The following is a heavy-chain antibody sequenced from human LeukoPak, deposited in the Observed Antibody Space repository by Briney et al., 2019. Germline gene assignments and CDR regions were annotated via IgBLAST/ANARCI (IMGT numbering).Heavy chain of an antibody. Sequence: GGSLRLSCAASGFTLSSYWMHWVRQAPGKGLVWVSRINSDGFGTTYADSVKGRFTISRDNAKNTLFLQMNSLRVEDTAVYYRAREGRVSGYDFDFWGQGTLVTVSS. CDR1: GFTLSSYW. CDR3: AREGRVSGYDFDF. J-gene: IGHJ4*02. V-gene: IGHV3-74*03. CDR2: INSDGFGT. D-gene: IGHD5-12*01.